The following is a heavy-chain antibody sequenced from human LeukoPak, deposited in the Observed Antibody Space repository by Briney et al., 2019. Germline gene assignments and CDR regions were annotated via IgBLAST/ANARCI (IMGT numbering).Heavy chain of an antibody. CDR2: INLSGIT. V-gene: IGHV4-4*02. D-gene: IGHD4-17*01. CDR3: AREGTGDYAHAFDI. Sequence: SGTLSLTCVVCNGSISSSNWLSWVRQPAGKGLEWIGEINLSGITNYNPSLKSRVIISLDKSNNQFSLKLSSVTAADTAVYYCAREGTGDYAHAFDIWGQGTMVTVSS. CDR1: NGSISSSNW. J-gene: IGHJ3*02.